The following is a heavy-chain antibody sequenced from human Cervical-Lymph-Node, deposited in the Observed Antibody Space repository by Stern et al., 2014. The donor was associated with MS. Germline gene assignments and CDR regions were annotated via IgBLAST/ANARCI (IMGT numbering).Heavy chain of an antibody. CDR3: TRGVSAGRGVLFGDRPPRNWFDP. D-gene: IGHD3-10*01. CDR2: INTKTGNP. V-gene: IGHV7-4-1*02. J-gene: IGHJ5*02. CDR1: GYNFNTYS. Sequence: QVQLVQSGSELKKPGASVTVSCKTSGYNFNTYSINWVRQAPGQGFEWMGWINTKTGNPTYAQGFRGRFVFSLDTSVSTAYVQISSLKADDTAVYYCTRGVSAGRGVLFGDRPPRNWFDPWGQGTLVTVSS.